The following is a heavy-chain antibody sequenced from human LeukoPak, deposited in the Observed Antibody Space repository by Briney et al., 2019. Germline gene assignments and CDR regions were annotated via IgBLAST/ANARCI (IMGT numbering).Heavy chain of an antibody. D-gene: IGHD5-12*01. CDR3: AKTKGKWLQWVFDF. CDR1: GYTFTDYY. Sequence: ASVKVSCKVSGYTFTDYYMHWIRQAPGKGLAWMGLLDPEDGDTIYANNFQGRVAITADTSTNTAYMELDTLTSSDTALYYCAKTKGKWLQWVFDFWGQGTLVTVSS. CDR2: LDPEDGDT. J-gene: IGHJ4*02. V-gene: IGHV1-69-2*01.